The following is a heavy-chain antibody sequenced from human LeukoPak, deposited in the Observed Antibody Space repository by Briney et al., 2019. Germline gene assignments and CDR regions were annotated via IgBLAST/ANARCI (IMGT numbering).Heavy chain of an antibody. CDR2: ISYDGSNK. CDR1: GFTFSNYG. CDR3: AKDGGIDYYGSGSYYNPTLLFDY. Sequence: PGGSLRLSCAASGFTFSNYGMHWVRQAPGKGLEWVAVISYDGSNKYYADSVKGRFTISRDNSKNALYLQMNSLRAEDTAVYYCAKDGGIDYYGSGSYYNPTLLFDYWGQGTLVTVSS. V-gene: IGHV3-33*05. D-gene: IGHD3-10*01. J-gene: IGHJ4*02.